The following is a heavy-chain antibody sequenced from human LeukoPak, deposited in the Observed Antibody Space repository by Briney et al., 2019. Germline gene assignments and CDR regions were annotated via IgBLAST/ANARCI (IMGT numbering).Heavy chain of an antibody. CDR2: IWYDGSNK. CDR1: GFTFSSYG. D-gene: IGHD3-10*01. Sequence: GGSLRLSCAASGFTFSSYGMHWARQAPGKGLEWVAVIWYDGSNKYYGDSVKGRFTISRDNSKNTLYLQMNSLRAEDTAVYYCARASMVRGVSISSYYWGQGTLVTVSS. J-gene: IGHJ4*02. V-gene: IGHV3-33*01. CDR3: ARASMVRGVSISSYY.